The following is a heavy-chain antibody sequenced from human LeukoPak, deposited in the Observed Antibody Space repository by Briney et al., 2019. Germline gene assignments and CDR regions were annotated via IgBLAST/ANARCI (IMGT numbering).Heavy chain of an antibody. V-gene: IGHV5-51*01. CDR1: GYDFSTYW. D-gene: IGHD2-2*01. CDR3: ARDGPVPATADAFET. Sequence: GESLKISCKGSGYDFSTYWIGWVRQMPGQGLEWMGIIYPGDSDTRNSPSLQGQVTISADKSISTVYLQWSSLKASDTAMYYCARDGPVPATADAFETWGQGTMVTVSS. J-gene: IGHJ3*02. CDR2: IYPGDSDT.